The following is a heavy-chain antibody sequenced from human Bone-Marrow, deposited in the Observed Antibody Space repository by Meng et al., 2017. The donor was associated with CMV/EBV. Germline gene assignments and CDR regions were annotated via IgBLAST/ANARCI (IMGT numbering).Heavy chain of an antibody. Sequence: ASVKVSCKASGYTFTGYYMHWVRQAPGQGLEWMGWINPNSGGTNYAQKFQGRVTMTRDTSISTAYMELSSLRSEDTAVYYCARDSPTEGSGCHDWGQGTLFTVSS. J-gene: IGHJ4*02. CDR1: GYTFTGYY. CDR3: ARDSPTEGSGCHD. CDR2: INPNSGGT. D-gene: IGHD6-19*01. V-gene: IGHV1-2*02.